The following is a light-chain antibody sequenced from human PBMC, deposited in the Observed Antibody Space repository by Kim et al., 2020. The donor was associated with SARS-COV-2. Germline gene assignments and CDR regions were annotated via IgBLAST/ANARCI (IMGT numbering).Light chain of an antibody. Sequence: GQSITISGTGTISDVGGYNYVSWYQQHPGKAPKLMIYDVSNRPSGVSNRFSGSKSGNTASLTISGLQAEDEADYYCSSYTSSSTLVFGTGTKVTVL. CDR1: ISDVGGYNY. CDR2: DVS. J-gene: IGLJ1*01. V-gene: IGLV2-14*03. CDR3: SSYTSSSTLV.